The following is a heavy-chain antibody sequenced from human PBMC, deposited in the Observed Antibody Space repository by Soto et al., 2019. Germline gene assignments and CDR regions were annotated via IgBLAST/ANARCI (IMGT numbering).Heavy chain of an antibody. CDR3: ATMGTPATGLYFFDY. V-gene: IGHV4-30-4*01. J-gene: IGHJ4*02. Sequence: SETLSLTCTVSGGSIGSGNYYWSWIRQPPGKGPEWIGFISYSGSTYYSTSLKSRVTISVDTSKSQFSLNLSFVTAADTAVYYFATMGTPATGLYFFDYWGQGSLVTVSS. CDR2: ISYSGST. D-gene: IGHD2-15*01. CDR1: GGSIGSGNYY.